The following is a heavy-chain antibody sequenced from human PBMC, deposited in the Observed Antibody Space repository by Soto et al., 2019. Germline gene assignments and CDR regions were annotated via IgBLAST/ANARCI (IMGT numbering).Heavy chain of an antibody. V-gene: IGHV4-59*01. CDR3: ARDLVVRGVIIGRDQYSGMDV. D-gene: IGHD3-10*01. J-gene: IGHJ6*02. Sequence: SETLSLTCTVSGGSISSYYWSWIRQPPGKGLEWIGYIYHSGSTNYNPSLNSRVTISVDTSKNQFSLKLSSVAAADTAVYYCARDLVVRGVIIGRDQYSGMDVWGQGTTVTVSS. CDR1: GGSISSYY. CDR2: IYHSGST.